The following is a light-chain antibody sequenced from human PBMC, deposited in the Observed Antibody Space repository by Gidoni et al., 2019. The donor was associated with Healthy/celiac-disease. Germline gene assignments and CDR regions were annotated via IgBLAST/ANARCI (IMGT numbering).Light chain of an antibody. CDR1: NNKNY. V-gene: IGKV4-1*01. CDR2: WAS. Sequence: DIEMTPSPDSLAVSLGERATTNNKNYLAWDQQTPGQPPKLLIYWASTRESGVPDRFSGRGAGPAFTLTISSLQAEDVAVYYCQQYYSTPPTFGGGTKVEIK. CDR3: QQYYSTPPT. J-gene: IGKJ4*01.